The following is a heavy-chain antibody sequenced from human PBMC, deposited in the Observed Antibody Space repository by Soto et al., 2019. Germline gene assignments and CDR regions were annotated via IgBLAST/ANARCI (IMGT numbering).Heavy chain of an antibody. V-gene: IGHV4-31*03. Sequence: ASETLSLTCTVSGGSISSGGYYWSWIRQHPGKGLEWIGYIYYSGSTYYNPFLKSRVTISVDTSKNQFSLKLSSVTAADTAVYYCARAIFGVVKNKYFYYGLDVWGQGTAVTVSS. CDR2: IYYSGST. J-gene: IGHJ6*02. CDR1: GGSISSGGYY. D-gene: IGHD3-3*01. CDR3: ARAIFGVVKNKYFYYGLDV.